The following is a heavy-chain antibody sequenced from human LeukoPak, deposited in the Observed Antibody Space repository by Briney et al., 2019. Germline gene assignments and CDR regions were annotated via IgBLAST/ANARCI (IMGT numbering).Heavy chain of an antibody. J-gene: IGHJ4*02. D-gene: IGHD3-22*01. CDR2: ISAYNGNT. Sequence: ASVKVSCKASGYTFTSYDINWVRQATGQGLEWMGWISAYNGNTNYAQKLQGRVTMTTDTSTSTAYMELRSLRSDDTAVYYCARDPGITMIVTEFDYWGQGTLVTVSS. CDR1: GYTFTSYD. V-gene: IGHV1-18*01. CDR3: ARDPGITMIVTEFDY.